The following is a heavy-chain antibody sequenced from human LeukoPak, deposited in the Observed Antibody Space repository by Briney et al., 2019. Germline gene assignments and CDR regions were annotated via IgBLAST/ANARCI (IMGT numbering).Heavy chain of an antibody. J-gene: IGHJ3*02. Sequence: SETLSLTCTVSGGSISSYYWSWIRQPPGKGLEWIGYIYYSGSTNYNPSLKSRVTISVDTSKNQFSLRLRSVTAVDTAVYFCARGPYSYDSSGAFDIWGQGTMVTVSS. V-gene: IGHV4-59*01. CDR1: GGSISSYY. CDR2: IYYSGST. D-gene: IGHD3-22*01. CDR3: ARGPYSYDSSGAFDI.